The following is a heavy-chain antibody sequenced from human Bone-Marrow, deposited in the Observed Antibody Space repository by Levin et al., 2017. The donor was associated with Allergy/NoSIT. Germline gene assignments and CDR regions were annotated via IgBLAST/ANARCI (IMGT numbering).Heavy chain of an antibody. CDR3: ARGLTGTTAYAY. D-gene: IGHD1-7*01. Sequence: EASVKVSCKASGDTFANYPITWVRQAPGQGLEWMGGVIPMLDAANYAQKFHGRVTFTADEPTSTAYMELSGLTADDTAVYYCARGLTGTTAYAYWGQGALVIVSS. V-gene: IGHV1-69*13. CDR1: GDTFANYP. CDR2: VIPMLDAA. J-gene: IGHJ4*02.